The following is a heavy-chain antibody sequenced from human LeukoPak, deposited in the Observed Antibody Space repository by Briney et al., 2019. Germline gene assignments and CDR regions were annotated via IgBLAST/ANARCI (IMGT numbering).Heavy chain of an antibody. Sequence: ASVKVSCKASGYTFTSYDINWVRQATGQGLEWMGWMNPNSGNTGYAQKFQGRVTMTRNTSISTAYMELSSLRSEDTAVYYCARGDEIPYYYDSSGYGADYWGQGTLVTVSS. V-gene: IGHV1-8*01. CDR2: MNPNSGNT. J-gene: IGHJ4*02. CDR3: ARGDEIPYYYDSSGYGADY. D-gene: IGHD3-22*01. CDR1: GYTFTSYD.